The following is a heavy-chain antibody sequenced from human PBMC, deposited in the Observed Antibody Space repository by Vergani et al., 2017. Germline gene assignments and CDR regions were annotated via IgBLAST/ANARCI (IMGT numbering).Heavy chain of an antibody. V-gene: IGHV5-51*01. Sequence: EVELVQSGPEMRKPGASLTISCKGSEYSFGNYWIGWVRQMPGKGLEWMGIIYPADSDTRYSPSFQGQSTMSADKSISTAFLQWDSLKASDTALYYCARHTTYTDSWGQGTLVTVSS. D-gene: IGHD1-1*01. CDR2: IYPADSDT. CDR1: EYSFGNYW. CDR3: ARHTTYTDS. J-gene: IGHJ4*02.